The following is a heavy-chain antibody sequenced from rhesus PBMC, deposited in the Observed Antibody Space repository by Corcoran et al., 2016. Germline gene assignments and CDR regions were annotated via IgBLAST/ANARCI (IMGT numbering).Heavy chain of an antibody. CDR3: AREGSYPDY. V-gene: IGHV4-122*02. J-gene: IGHJ4*01. D-gene: IGHD1-44*02. Sequence: QLQLQESGPGLVKPSETLSLTCAVSGYSISSGYGWSWIRQPPGKGLEWIGYISYSGSTSYSPSLKDRVTISRDTSKTQFSLKLSSVTAADTGVYYCAREGSYPDYWGQGVLVTVSS. CDR1: GYSISSGYG. CDR2: ISYSGST.